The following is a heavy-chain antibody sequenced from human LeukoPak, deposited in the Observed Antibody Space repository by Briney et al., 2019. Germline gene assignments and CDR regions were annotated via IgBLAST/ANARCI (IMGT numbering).Heavy chain of an antibody. J-gene: IGHJ4*02. CDR2: IVGSGGST. D-gene: IGHD2-2*01. CDR1: GFAFNSYA. CDR3: ARVDGFYCGSNRCYFDY. V-gene: IGHV3-23*01. Sequence: GGSLRLSCAASGFAFNSYAMNWVRQAPGKGLEWVSTIVGSGGSTYYADSVKGRFTISRDNSKNTLYLQLNSLRAEDTGVYYCARVDGFYCGSNRCYFDYWGQGALVTVSS.